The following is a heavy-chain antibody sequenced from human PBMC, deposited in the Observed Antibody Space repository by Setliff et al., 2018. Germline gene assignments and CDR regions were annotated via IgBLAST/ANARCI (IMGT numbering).Heavy chain of an antibody. CDR1: GGTFSTYA. V-gene: IGHV1-69*05. J-gene: IGHJ3*02. D-gene: IGHD3-3*01. CDR2: IISMFGTT. Sequence: SVKVSCKASGGTFSTYAISWVRQAPGQGLEWMGGIISMFGTTNYAQKFQGRVTITTDKSTSTAYLEVSSLRSEDTAVYFCARDRFYNSWSGTSITAPHDAFDIWGQGTMVTVSS. CDR3: ARDRFYNSWSGTSITAPHDAFDI.